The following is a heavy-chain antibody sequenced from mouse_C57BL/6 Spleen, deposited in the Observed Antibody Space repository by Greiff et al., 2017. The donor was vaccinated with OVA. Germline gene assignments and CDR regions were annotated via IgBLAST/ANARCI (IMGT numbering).Heavy chain of an antibody. CDR1: GFTFKDYY. D-gene: IGHD2-4*01. V-gene: IGHV14-2*01. CDR2: IDPEDGET. Sequence: VQLQQSGAELVKPGASVKLSCTASGFTFKDYYMHWVKQRPEQGLEWIGRIDPEDGETKYAPKFKGKATITADTSSNTAYLQLSSLTSEDTAVYYCAKAYDYDVDWYFDVWGTGTTVTVSS. J-gene: IGHJ1*03. CDR3: AKAYDYDVDWYFDV.